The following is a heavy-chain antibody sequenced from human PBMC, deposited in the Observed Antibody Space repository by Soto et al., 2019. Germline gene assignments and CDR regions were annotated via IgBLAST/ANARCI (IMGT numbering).Heavy chain of an antibody. CDR2: ISYDGSNK. Sequence: GGSLRLSCAASGFTFSSYAMHWVRQAPGKGLEWVAVISYDGSNKYYADSVKGRFTISRDNSKNTLYLQMNSLRAEDTAVYYCARPYYYDSSGYYRVGYFDYWGQGTLVTVSS. CDR3: ARPYYYDSSGYYRVGYFDY. J-gene: IGHJ4*02. CDR1: GFTFSSYA. D-gene: IGHD3-22*01. V-gene: IGHV3-30-3*01.